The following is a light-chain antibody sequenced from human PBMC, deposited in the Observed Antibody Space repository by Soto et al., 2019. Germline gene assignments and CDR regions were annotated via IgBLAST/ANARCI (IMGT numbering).Light chain of an antibody. J-gene: IGLJ2*01. CDR2: EDD. Sequence: NFMLTQPHSVSESPGKTVTLSCTRSSGSIDSNYVQWYQQRPGSAPTTMIYEDDQSPSGVPDLFSGSIDSSSNSASLTISGLKTEDEADYYCQSYDSSNLVLFGGGTKVTVL. CDR1: SGSIDSNY. CDR3: QSYDSSNLVL. V-gene: IGLV6-57*03.